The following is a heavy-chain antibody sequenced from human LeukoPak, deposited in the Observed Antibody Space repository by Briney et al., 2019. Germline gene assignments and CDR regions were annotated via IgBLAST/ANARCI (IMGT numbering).Heavy chain of an antibody. V-gene: IGHV3-30*18. J-gene: IGHJ3*02. D-gene: IGHD2-2*01. Sequence: PGGSLRLSCVVSGFTFSAYGMHWVRQAPGKGLEWVAVTSYDGSEKYYSDAVKGRFIISRDNSKNTLYLQMNSLRAEDTAVYYCAKDLLWRFDDDGPAKDVFDIWGQGTMVTVSS. CDR1: GFTFSAYG. CDR3: AKDLLWRFDDDGPAKDVFDI. CDR2: TSYDGSEK.